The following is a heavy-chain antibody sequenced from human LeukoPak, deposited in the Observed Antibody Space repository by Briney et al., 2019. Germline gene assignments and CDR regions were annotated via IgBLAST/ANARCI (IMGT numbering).Heavy chain of an antibody. D-gene: IGHD6-6*01. CDR2: INHSGST. V-gene: IGHV4-34*01. Sequence: TETLSLTCAVYGGSFSGYYWSWLRQPPGKGLEWIGEINHSGSTNYNPSLKSRVTISVDTSKNQFSLKLSSVTAADTAVYYCARGYLEYSSSSLGYWGQGTLVTVSS. J-gene: IGHJ4*02. CDR3: ARGYLEYSSSSLGY. CDR1: GGSFSGYY.